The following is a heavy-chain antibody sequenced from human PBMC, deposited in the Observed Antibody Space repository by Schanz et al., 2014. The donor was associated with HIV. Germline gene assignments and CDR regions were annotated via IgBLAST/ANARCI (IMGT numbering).Heavy chain of an antibody. D-gene: IGHD3-16*01. CDR3: ARDGGEV. CDR2: IKEDGSEK. Sequence: EVQLVESGGGLVQPGGSLTLSCEASGFPFSSYSMNWVRQAPGKGLEWVANIKEDGSEKYHADSVKGRFTISRDNAKNSLFLQMESLRAEDTAVYYCARDGGEVWGQGTTVTVSS. J-gene: IGHJ6*02. V-gene: IGHV3-7*01. CDR1: GFPFSSYS.